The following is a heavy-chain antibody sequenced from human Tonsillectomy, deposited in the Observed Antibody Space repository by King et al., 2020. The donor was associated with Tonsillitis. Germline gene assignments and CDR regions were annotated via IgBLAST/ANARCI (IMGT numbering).Heavy chain of an antibody. V-gene: IGHV3-33*05. CDR1: GFDFRSYG. J-gene: IGHJ4*02. CDR2: ISFDASRE. Sequence: VQLVESGGGVVQPGGSLRLSCASSGFDFRSYGMHWVRQAPGKGLEWVAVISFDASRENYADSVKGRFTISRDNSKNTLYLQMNSLRAEDTAVYYCVRERLYSSDWGIDYWGQGSLVTVSS. D-gene: IGHD6-19*01. CDR3: VRERLYSSDWGIDY.